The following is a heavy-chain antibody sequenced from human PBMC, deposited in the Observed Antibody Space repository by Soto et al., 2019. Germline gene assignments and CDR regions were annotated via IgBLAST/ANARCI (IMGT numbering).Heavy chain of an antibody. CDR1: GYTFTSYY. J-gene: IGHJ6*02. CDR2: INPSGGST. D-gene: IGHD1-26*01. V-gene: IGHV1-46*01. CDR3: ARVRKQVVGATAGYYYYGMDV. Sequence: ASVKVSCKASGYTFTSYYMHWVRQAPGQGLEWMGIINPSGGSTSYAQKFQGRVTMTRDTSTSTVYMELSSLRSEDTAVYYCARVRKQVVGATAGYYYYGMDVWGQGTTVTVS.